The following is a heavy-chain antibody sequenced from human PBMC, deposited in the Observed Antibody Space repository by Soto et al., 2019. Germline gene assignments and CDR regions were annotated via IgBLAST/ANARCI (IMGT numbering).Heavy chain of an antibody. CDR2: ISYDGSNK. V-gene: IGHV3-30*18. CDR1: GFTFSSYG. Sequence: SLRLSCAASGFTFSSYGMHWVRQAPGKGLEWVAVISYDGSNKYYADSVKGRFTISRDNSKNTLYLQMNSLRAEDTAVYYCAKQSYDLIYYYYYGMDVWGQGTTVTVSS. J-gene: IGHJ6*02. CDR3: AKQSYDLIYYYYYGMDV. D-gene: IGHD5-12*01.